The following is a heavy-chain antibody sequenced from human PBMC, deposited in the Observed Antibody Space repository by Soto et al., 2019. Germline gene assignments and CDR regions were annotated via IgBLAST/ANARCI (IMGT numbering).Heavy chain of an antibody. Sequence: QVQLVQSGAEVKNPGASVKLSCKASGYIFTNYYIHWVRQAPGQGLEWMAIINPNGGSTNYAQEFQGRVTLARDTFTNTVYMELISLRSEDTAIYYCARDLTSGDYWGQGTLVTVSS. V-gene: IGHV1-46*01. CDR3: ARDLTSGDY. CDR2: INPNGGST. D-gene: IGHD7-27*01. CDR1: GYIFTNYY. J-gene: IGHJ4*02.